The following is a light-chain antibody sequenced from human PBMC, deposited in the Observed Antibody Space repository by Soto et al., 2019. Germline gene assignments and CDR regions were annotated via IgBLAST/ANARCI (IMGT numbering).Light chain of an antibody. CDR1: TSDVGGYNY. Sequence: QSALTQPASVSGFPGQSITISCTGTTSDVGGYNYVSWYQHHPGRAPKLLIYDVTNRPSGVFNRFSGSKSGNTASLTISGLQAEDEADYYCSSYTGSSAVLFGGGTKLTVL. V-gene: IGLV2-14*03. CDR2: DVT. CDR3: SSYTGSSAVL. J-gene: IGLJ2*01.